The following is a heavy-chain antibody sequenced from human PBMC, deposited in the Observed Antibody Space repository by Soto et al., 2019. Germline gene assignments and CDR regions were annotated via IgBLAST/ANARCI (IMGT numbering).Heavy chain of an antibody. CDR1: GGSISSSSYY. J-gene: IGHJ6*02. Sequence: TSETLSLTCTVSGGSISSSSYYWGWIRQPPGKGLEWIGSIYYSGSTYYNPSLKSRVTISVDTSKNQFSLKLSSVTAADTAVYYCARRGGDVVVPAARPNYYYYGMDVWGQGTTVTVSS. CDR2: IYYSGST. D-gene: IGHD2-2*01. V-gene: IGHV4-39*01. CDR3: ARRGGDVVVPAARPNYYYYGMDV.